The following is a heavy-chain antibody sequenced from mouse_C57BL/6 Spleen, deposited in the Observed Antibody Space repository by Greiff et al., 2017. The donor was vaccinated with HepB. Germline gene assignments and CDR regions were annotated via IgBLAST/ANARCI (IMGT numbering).Heavy chain of an antibody. D-gene: IGHD1-1*01. CDR2: IDPSDSYT. Sequence: VQLQQPGAELVKPGASVKLSCKASGYTFTSYWMQWVKQRPGQGLEWIGEIDPSDSYTNYTQKFKGKATLTVDTSSSTAYMQLSSLTSEDSAVYYCAPKEITTLDYWGQGTTLTVSS. CDR1: GYTFTSYW. V-gene: IGHV1-50*01. J-gene: IGHJ2*01. CDR3: APKEITTLDY.